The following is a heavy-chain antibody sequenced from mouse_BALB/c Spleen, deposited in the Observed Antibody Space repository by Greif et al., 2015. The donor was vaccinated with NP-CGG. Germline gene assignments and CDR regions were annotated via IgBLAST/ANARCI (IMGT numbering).Heavy chain of an antibody. CDR3: ARDGNYWCFDV. CDR1: GFTFSDYY. D-gene: IGHD2-1*01. V-gene: IGHV5-4*02. Sequence: EVQVVESGGGLVKPGGSLKLSCAASGFTFSDYYMYWVRQTPEKRLEWVATISDGGSYTYYPDSVKGRFTISRDNAKNNLYLQMSSLKSEDTAMYYCARDGNYWCFDVWGAGTTVTVSS. J-gene: IGHJ1*01. CDR2: ISDGGSYT.